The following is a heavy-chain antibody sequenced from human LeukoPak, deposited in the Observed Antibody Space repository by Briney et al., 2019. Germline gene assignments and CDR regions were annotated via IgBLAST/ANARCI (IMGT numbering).Heavy chain of an antibody. J-gene: IGHJ6*03. D-gene: IGHD2-2*01. V-gene: IGHV1-69*13. CDR2: IIPIFGTA. CDR3: AITRNRYCSSTSCPLNNYYYYMDV. Sequence: ASVKVSCKASGGTFSSYAISWVRQAPEQGLEWMGGIIPIFGTANYAQKFQGRVTITADESTSTAYMELSSLRSEDTAVYYCAITRNRYCSSTSCPLNNYYYYMDVWGTGTTVTVSS. CDR1: GGTFSSYA.